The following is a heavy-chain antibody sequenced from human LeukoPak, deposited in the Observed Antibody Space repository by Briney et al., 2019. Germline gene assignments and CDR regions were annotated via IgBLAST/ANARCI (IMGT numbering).Heavy chain of an antibody. CDR2: IYHSGST. D-gene: IGHD3-10*01. J-gene: IGHJ4*02. V-gene: IGHV4-30-2*01. Sequence: PSETLSLTCTVSGGSISSGGYYWSWIRQPPGKGLEWIGYIYHSGSTYYNPSLRSRVTISVDRSKNQFSLKLSSVTAADTAVYYCARERWAYGSGSYLDYWGQGTLVTVSS. CDR3: ARERWAYGSGSYLDY. CDR1: GGSISSGGYY.